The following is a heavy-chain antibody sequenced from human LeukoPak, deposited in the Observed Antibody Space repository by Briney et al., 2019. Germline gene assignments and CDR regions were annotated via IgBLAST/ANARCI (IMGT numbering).Heavy chain of an antibody. CDR3: ARDRVGLLRDY. V-gene: IGHV3-7*01. CDR2: IKQDGSEK. D-gene: IGHD4-23*01. J-gene: IGHJ4*02. Sequence: GGSLRLSCAASGFTFSSYWMSWVRQAPGKGLEWVANIKQDGSEKYYVDSVKGRFTISRDNAKNSPYLQMNSLRAEDTAVCYCARDRVGLLRDYWGQGTLVTVSS. CDR1: GFTFSSYW.